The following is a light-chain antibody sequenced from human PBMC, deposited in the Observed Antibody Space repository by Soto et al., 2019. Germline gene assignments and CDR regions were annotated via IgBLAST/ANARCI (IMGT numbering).Light chain of an antibody. CDR3: QKYDNAPLT. V-gene: IGKV1-27*01. CDR1: QDISTY. Sequence: DIQMTQAPSSLSASVGDRVTITCRARQDISTYLAWYQQKPGKVPKLLIYAAYTLQSGVPPRFSGIGSGTDFTLTISSLQPEDVATYYCQKYDNAPLTFGGGTNVEIK. CDR2: AAY. J-gene: IGKJ4*01.